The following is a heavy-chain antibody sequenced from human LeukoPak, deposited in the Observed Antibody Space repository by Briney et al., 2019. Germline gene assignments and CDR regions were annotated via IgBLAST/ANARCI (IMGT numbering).Heavy chain of an antibody. CDR2: MNPNSGNT. J-gene: IGHJ5*02. CDR1: GYTFTSYG. D-gene: IGHD3-10*01. V-gene: IGHV1-8*02. CDR3: ARGPLWFGELSDNWFDP. Sequence: ASVKVSCKASGYTFTSYGISWVRQAPGQGLEWMGWMNPNSGNTGYAQKFQGRVTMTRNTSISTAYMELSSLRSEDTAVYYCARGPLWFGELSDNWFDPWGQGTLVTVSS.